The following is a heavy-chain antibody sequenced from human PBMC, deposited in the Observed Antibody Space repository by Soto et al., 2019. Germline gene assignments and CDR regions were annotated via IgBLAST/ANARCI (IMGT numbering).Heavy chain of an antibody. CDR2: FDPEDGEK. J-gene: IGHJ4*02. CDR1: GYTLTELS. CDR3: ATGTYNYYDSSGSRYYFDY. Sequence: ASVKVSCKVSGYTLTELSMHWVRQAPGKGLEWKGGFDPEDGEKVYAQKFQGRVTMTEDTSTDTAYMELSSLRSEDTAVYYCATGTYNYYDSSGSRYYFDYWGQGTLVTVSS. V-gene: IGHV1-24*01. D-gene: IGHD3-22*01.